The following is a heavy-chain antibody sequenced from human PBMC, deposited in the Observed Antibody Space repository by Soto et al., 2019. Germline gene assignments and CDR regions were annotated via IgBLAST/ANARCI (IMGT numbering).Heavy chain of an antibody. CDR3: ARGQTIRAFEY. Sequence: QVQLQESGPGLVKASETLSLNCTVSGAPLSVYTWNWIRQSPGKGLEWIGYTYASGSTSYNPSLKSRVTISVDTSRNQFSLKLKSVTAADTAVYYCARGQTIRAFEYWVQGALVSVSS. D-gene: IGHD4-17*01. V-gene: IGHV4-4*08. J-gene: IGHJ4*02. CDR2: TYASGST. CDR1: GAPLSVYT.